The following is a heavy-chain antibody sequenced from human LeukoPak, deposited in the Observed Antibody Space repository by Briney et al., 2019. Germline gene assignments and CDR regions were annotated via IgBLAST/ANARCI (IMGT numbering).Heavy chain of an antibody. CDR1: GFTFSSYE. V-gene: IGHV3-48*03. CDR2: ISSSGSTI. J-gene: IGHJ4*02. Sequence: GXSLRLPCAASGFTFSSYEMNWVRQAPGKGLEWVSYISSSGSTIYYADSVKGRFTISRDNAKNSLYLQMNSLRAEDTAVYYCAREGLRYFDWSPALDYWGQGTLVTVSS. CDR3: AREGLRYFDWSPALDY. D-gene: IGHD3-9*01.